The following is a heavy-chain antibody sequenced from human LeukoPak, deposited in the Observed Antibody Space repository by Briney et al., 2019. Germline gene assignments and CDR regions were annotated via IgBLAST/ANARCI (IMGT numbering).Heavy chain of an antibody. J-gene: IGHJ4*02. CDR1: GDSVSSNSAT. D-gene: IGHD2/OR15-2a*01. CDR3: AKDSLNRFDY. V-gene: IGHV6-1*01. Sequence: SQTLSLTCALSGDSVSSNSATWNWSRQSPSRGLEWLGRTYYTSKWYNDYAVSVKSRITINPDTSKNQFSLQLNSVTPEDTAVYYCAKDSLNRFDYWGQGTLVTVSS. CDR2: TYYTSKWYN.